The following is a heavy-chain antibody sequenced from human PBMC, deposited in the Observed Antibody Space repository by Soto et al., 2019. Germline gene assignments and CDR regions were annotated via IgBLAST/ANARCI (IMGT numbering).Heavy chain of an antibody. CDR2: ISAYNGNT. CDR3: ARGLRFLERTRLLSEIWLDT. J-gene: IGHJ5*02. V-gene: IGHV1-18*03. Sequence: GASVKVSCKASGYTFTSYGISWVRHAPEQGLEWMGWISAYNGNTNYAQKLQGRVTMTTDTSTSTAYMELRSLRFDVMAVYYCARGLRFLERTRLLSEIWLDTWGKEHLSTV. CDR1: GYTFTSYG. D-gene: IGHD3-3*01.